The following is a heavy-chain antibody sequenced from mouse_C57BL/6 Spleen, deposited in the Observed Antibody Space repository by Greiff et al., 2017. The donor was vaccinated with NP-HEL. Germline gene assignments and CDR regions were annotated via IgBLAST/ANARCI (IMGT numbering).Heavy chain of an antibody. CDR2: IYPSDSET. V-gene: IGHV1-61*01. Sequence: VQLQQSGAELVRPGSSVKLSCKASGYTFTSYWMDWVKQRPGQGLEWIGNIYPSDSETHYNQKFKDKATLTVDKSSSTAYMQLSSLTSEDSAVYYCARLRYYDYDRIFDYWGQGTTLTVSS. D-gene: IGHD2-4*01. CDR1: GYTFTSYW. J-gene: IGHJ2*01. CDR3: ARLRYYDYDRIFDY.